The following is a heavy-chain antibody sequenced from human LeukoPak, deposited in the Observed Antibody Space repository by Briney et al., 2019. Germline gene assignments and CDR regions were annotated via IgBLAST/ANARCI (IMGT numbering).Heavy chain of an antibody. Sequence: SGPTLVNPTQTLTLTCTFSGFSFSTNGMRVSWIRRPPGKALEWLARIDLDGDKFYNAFLKTRLTISKDTSKGQVVLTMTNMDPVDTATYYCARIPTGGYFDYWGQGTLVTVSS. CDR2: IDLDGDK. J-gene: IGHJ4*02. D-gene: IGHD1-26*01. CDR1: GFSFSTNGMR. V-gene: IGHV2-70*04. CDR3: ARIPTGGYFDY.